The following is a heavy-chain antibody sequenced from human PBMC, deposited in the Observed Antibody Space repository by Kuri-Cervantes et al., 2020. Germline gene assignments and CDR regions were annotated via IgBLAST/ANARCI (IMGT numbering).Heavy chain of an antibody. CDR2: INHSGST. J-gene: IGHJ5*02. D-gene: IGHD6-13*01. CDR1: GGSFSGYY. Sequence: GSLRLSCAVYGGSFSGYYWSWIRQPPGKGLEWIGEINHSGSTNYNPSLKSRVTISVDTSKNQFSLKLSSVTAADTAGYYCARVFDSSSWVGPHNWFDPWGQGTLVTVSS. V-gene: IGHV4-34*01. CDR3: ARVFDSSSWVGPHNWFDP.